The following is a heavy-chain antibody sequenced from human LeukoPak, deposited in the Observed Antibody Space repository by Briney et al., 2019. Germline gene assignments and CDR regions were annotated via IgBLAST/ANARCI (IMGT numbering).Heavy chain of an antibody. CDR1: GYSISSGYY. J-gene: IGHJ5*02. D-gene: IGHD4-17*01. CDR3: ARVVDGDYVPWFDP. Sequence: SETLSLTCTVSGYSISSGYYWGWIRQPPGKGLEWIGSIYHSGSTYYNPSLGSRVTIAVDTSKNQFSLKLSSVTAADTAVYYCARVVDGDYVPWFDPWGQGTLVTVSS. CDR2: IYHSGST. V-gene: IGHV4-38-2*02.